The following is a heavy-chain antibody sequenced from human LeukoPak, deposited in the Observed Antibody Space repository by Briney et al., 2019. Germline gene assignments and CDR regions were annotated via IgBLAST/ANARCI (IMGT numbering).Heavy chain of an antibody. J-gene: IGHJ4*02. CDR3: ASAGHTLRIDY. V-gene: IGHV4-59*01. CDR2: IYYSGST. CDR1: GGSISSYY. Sequence: SETLSLTCTVSGGSISSYYWSWIRQPPGKGLEWIGYIYYSGSTNYNPSLKSRVTISVDTSKNQFSLKLSSVTAADTAVYYCASAGHTLRIDYWGQGTLVTVSS. D-gene: IGHD5-18*01.